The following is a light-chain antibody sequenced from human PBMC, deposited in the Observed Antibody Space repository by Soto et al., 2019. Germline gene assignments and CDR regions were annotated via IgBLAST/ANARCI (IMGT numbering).Light chain of an antibody. V-gene: IGKV3-11*01. J-gene: IGKJ5*01. CDR2: DAY. CDR3: QQRHAWPIT. Sequence: EVVLTQSPVTLSLSPGGRATLSCRASQSFRGLLAWYQQKPGQAPRLLIYDAYNRATGIPPRFSGSGSGTDFTLTISSLEPEDSAVYYCQQRHAWPITFGQGTRLEIK. CDR1: QSFRGL.